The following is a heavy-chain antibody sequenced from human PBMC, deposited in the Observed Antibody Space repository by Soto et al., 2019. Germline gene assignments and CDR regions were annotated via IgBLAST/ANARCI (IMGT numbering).Heavy chain of an antibody. CDR1: GFTFSDYY. D-gene: IGHD5-18*01. CDR2: ISSSGSTI. Sequence: PGGSLRLSCAASGFTFSDYYMSWIRQAPGKGLEWVSYISSSGSTIYYADSVKGRFTISRDNAKNSLYLQMNSLRAEDTAVYYCARRGDRYSSYYYYGMDVWGQGTTVTVSS. J-gene: IGHJ6*02. V-gene: IGHV3-11*01. CDR3: ARRGDRYSSYYYYGMDV.